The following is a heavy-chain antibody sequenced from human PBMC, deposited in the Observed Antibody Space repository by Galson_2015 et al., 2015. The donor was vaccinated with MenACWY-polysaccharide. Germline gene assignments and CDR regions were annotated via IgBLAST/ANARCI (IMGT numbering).Heavy chain of an antibody. CDR3: ARHTYDGGYKWYFDL. J-gene: IGHJ2*01. CDR1: GGSISSHY. CDR2: MYYSETT. D-gene: IGHD5-24*01. Sequence: LSLTCTVSGGSISSHYWTWIRQPPGKGLEWIGYMYYSETTKYNPSLKGRVTMSGDTSKNQFSLKLSSVTAADTAVYYCARHTYDGGYKWYFDLWGRGTLVTVSS. V-gene: IGHV4-59*08.